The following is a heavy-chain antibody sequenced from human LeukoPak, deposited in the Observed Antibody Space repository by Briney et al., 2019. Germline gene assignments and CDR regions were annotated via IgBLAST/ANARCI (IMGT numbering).Heavy chain of an antibody. D-gene: IGHD6-19*01. CDR3: ARSIRGFSSGWYWFDP. CDR1: GGSISSSTHF. J-gene: IGHJ5*02. Sequence: SETLSLTCTVSGGSISSSTHFWGWIRQPPGKGLEWIGSIYYSGITYYNPSLKSRVTLPVDTSKNHFSLKLSSVTAADTAIYYCARSIRGFSSGWYWFDPWGQGTLVTVSS. CDR2: IYYSGIT. V-gene: IGHV4-39*02.